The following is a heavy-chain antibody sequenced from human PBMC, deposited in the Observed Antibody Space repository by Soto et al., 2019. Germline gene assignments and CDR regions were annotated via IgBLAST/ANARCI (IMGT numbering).Heavy chain of an antibody. CDR3: ARVPSITISHYYYYYMDV. CDR2: IIPILGIA. Sequence: ASVKVSCKASGGTFSSYTISWVRQAPGQGLEWMGRIIPILGIANYAQKFQGRVTITADKSTSTAYMELSSLRSEDTAVYYCARVPSITISHYYYYYMDVWGKGTTVTVSS. CDR1: GGTFSSYT. D-gene: IGHD3-3*01. J-gene: IGHJ6*03. V-gene: IGHV1-69*02.